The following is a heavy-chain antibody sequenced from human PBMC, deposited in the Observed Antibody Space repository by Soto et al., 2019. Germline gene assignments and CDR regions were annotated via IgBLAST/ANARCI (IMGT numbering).Heavy chain of an antibody. V-gene: IGHV1-18*01. CDR2: ISAYNGNT. Sequence: ASVKVSCKASGYTFTSYGISWVRQAPGQGLEWMGWISAYNGNTNYAQKLQGRVTMTTDTSTSTAYMELRSLRSDDTAVYYCARTSSRCLPHDALDIWGQRTMVTVSS. CDR3: ARTSSRCLPHDALDI. CDR1: GYTFTSYG. D-gene: IGHD6-19*01. J-gene: IGHJ3*02.